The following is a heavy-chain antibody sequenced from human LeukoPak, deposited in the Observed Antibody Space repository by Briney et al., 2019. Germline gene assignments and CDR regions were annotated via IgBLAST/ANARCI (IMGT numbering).Heavy chain of an antibody. V-gene: IGHV3-33*01. CDR3: ARSVSSVSWYFDY. Sequence: GGSLRLSCAASGFTFSSYGMHWVRQAPGKGLEWVAVIWYDGSNKYYADSVKGRFTISRDNSKNTLYLQMNSLRAEDTAVYFCARSVSSVSWYFDYWGQGTLVTVSS. J-gene: IGHJ4*02. D-gene: IGHD6-13*01. CDR1: GFTFSSYG. CDR2: IWYDGSNK.